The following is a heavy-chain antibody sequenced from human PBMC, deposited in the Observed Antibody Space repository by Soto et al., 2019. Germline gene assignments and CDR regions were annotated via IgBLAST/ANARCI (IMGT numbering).Heavy chain of an antibody. J-gene: IGHJ4*01. CDR1: GFTFSNYW. V-gene: IGHV3-74*01. D-gene: IGHD4-17*01. CDR3: ARVAVPTYYFDT. Sequence: GVSLRLSCAASGFTFSNYWMHWVRQTPGKGLVWVSRINPDGSRTSYADSVRGRFTISRDNAKNTLYLQMNSLGADDTAVYYCARVAVPTYYFDTWGHGTLVTVSS. CDR2: INPDGSRT.